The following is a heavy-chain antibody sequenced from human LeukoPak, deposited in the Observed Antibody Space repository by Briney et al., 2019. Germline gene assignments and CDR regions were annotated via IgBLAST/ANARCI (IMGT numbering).Heavy chain of an antibody. V-gene: IGHV4-4*07. J-gene: IGHJ5*02. CDR3: VRVGESIAAAGTNWFDP. CDR2: IYYSGST. Sequence: SETLSLTCTVSGGSISSYYWSWIRQPAGKGLEWIGSIYYSGSTYYNPSLKSRVTISVDTSKNQFSLKLSSVTAADTAVYYCVRVGESIAAAGTNWFDPWGQGTLVTVSS. D-gene: IGHD6-13*01. CDR1: GGSISSYY.